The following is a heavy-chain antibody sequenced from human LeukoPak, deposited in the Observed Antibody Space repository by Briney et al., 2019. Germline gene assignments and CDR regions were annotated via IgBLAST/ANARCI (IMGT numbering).Heavy chain of an antibody. Sequence: PGGSLRLPCAASGFTFSNYGIHWVRQAPGKGLEWVALISYDGSNKYYADSVKGRFTISRDNAKNTVYLQMNSLRPEDTSVYYCAKEPYVSHYYGSGSYRTSFFFDYWGQGTLVTVSS. J-gene: IGHJ4*02. V-gene: IGHV3-30*18. CDR1: GFTFSNYG. CDR2: ISYDGSNK. D-gene: IGHD3-10*01. CDR3: AKEPYVSHYYGSGSYRTSFFFDY.